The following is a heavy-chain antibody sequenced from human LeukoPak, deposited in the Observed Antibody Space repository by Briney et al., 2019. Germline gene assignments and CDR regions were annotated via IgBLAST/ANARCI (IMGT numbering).Heavy chain of an antibody. CDR2: ISYDGSNK. V-gene: IGHV3-30-3*01. D-gene: IGHD3-22*01. Sequence: PGGSLRLSCAASGFTFSSYAMHWVRQAPGKGLEWVAVISYDGSNKYYADSVKGRFTISRDNSKNTLYLQMNSLRAEDTAVYYCARDHYDSSGYYYSLLGYWGQGTLVTVSS. CDR1: GFTFSSYA. J-gene: IGHJ4*02. CDR3: ARDHYDSSGYYYSLLGY.